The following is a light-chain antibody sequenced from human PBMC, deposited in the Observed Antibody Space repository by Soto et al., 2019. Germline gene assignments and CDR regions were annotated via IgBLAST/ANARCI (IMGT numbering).Light chain of an antibody. Sequence: IQMTQSPSSLSSSFGGRRTITCRASQSISRYLNWYQQKPGKAPKLLIYDASTLESGVPSRFSGSGSGTDFTLTISSLQPEDFATYYCQQFYDYPLTFGGGTKVDIK. J-gene: IGKJ4*01. CDR2: DAS. V-gene: IGKV1D-13*01. CDR1: QSISRY. CDR3: QQFYDYPLT.